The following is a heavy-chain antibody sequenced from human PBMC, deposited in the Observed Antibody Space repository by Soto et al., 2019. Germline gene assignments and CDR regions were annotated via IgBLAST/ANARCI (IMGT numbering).Heavy chain of an antibody. V-gene: IGHV1-69*13. Sequence: SVKVSCKASGGTFSSYAISWVRQAPGQGLEWMGGIIPIFGTANYAQKFQGRVTITADESTSTAYMELSSLRSEDTAVYYCASPPRIAVAGDAEYFPHWGQGTLVTVAS. CDR1: GGTFSSYA. J-gene: IGHJ1*01. D-gene: IGHD6-19*01. CDR3: ASPPRIAVAGDAEYFPH. CDR2: IIPIFGTA.